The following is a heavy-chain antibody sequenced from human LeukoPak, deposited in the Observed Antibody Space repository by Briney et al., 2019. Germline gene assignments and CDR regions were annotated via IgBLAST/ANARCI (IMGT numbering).Heavy chain of an antibody. J-gene: IGHJ6*03. CDR2: IYTSGST. D-gene: IGHD3-9*01. CDR3: ARDRWTYYDILTGYYNPYYYYYMGV. CDR1: GGSISSYY. Sequence: PSETLSLTCTVSGGSISSYYWSWIRQPAGKGLEWIGRIYTSGSTNYNPSLKSRVTMSVDTSKNQFSLKLSSVTAADTAVYYCARDRWTYYDILTGYYNPYYYYYMGVWGKGTTVTISS. V-gene: IGHV4-4*07.